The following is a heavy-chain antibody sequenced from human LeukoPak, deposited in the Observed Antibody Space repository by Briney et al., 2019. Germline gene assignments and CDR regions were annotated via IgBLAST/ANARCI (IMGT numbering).Heavy chain of an antibody. J-gene: IGHJ4*02. CDR2: MNPNSGNT. D-gene: IGHD1-26*01. CDR3: ARDGGSYSFDY. CDR1: GYTFTSYD. V-gene: IGHV1-8*01. Sequence: ASVKVSCKASGYTFTSYDINWVRQATGQGLEWMGWMNPNSGNTGYAQKFQDRVTMTRDTSTSTVYMELSSLRSEDTAVYYCARDGGSYSFDYWGQGTLVTVSS.